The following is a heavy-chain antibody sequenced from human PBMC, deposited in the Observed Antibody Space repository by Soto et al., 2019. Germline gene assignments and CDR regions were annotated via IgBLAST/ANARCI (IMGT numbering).Heavy chain of an antibody. Sequence: SETLSLTCTVSGGSISSYYWSWIRQPPGKGLEWIGYIYYSGSTNYNPSLKSRVTISVDTSKNQFSLKLSSVTAADTAVYYCGRGNADIVVVPAAIYSDCWGQGTLVSVSS. CDR3: GRGNADIVVVPAAIYSDC. CDR2: IYYSGST. D-gene: IGHD2-2*01. J-gene: IGHJ4*02. CDR1: GGSISSYY. V-gene: IGHV4-59*01.